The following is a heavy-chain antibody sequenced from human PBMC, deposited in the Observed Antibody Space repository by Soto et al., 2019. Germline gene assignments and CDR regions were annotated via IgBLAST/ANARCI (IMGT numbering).Heavy chain of an antibody. V-gene: IGHV3-23*01. CDR3: ARDVSSGWYYFDY. CDR2: ISHSGIST. J-gene: IGHJ4*02. CDR1: GFTFSTHA. Sequence: GGSLRLSCAASGFTFSTHAMSWVRQAPGKGLEWVSGISHSGISTYYADSVKGRFTFSRDNSNNTLYLQMNSLRAEDTAVYFCARDVSSGWYYFDYWGQRTLVTVSS. D-gene: IGHD6-19*01.